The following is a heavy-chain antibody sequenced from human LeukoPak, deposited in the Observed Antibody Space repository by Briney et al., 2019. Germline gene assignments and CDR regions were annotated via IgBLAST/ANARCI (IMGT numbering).Heavy chain of an antibody. CDR1: GYTFTSYG. J-gene: IGHJ4*02. V-gene: IGHV1-18*04. Sequence: EASVKVSCKASGYTFTSYGISWVRQAPGQGLEWMGWISAYNGNTNYAQKLQGGVTMTTDTSTSTAYMELRSLRSDDTAVYYCARGLFLTGYYCFAYWGQGTLVTVSS. CDR2: ISAYNGNT. D-gene: IGHD3-9*01. CDR3: ARGLFLTGYYCFAY.